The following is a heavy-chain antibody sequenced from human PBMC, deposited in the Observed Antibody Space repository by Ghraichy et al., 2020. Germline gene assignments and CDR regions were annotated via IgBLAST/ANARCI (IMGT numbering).Heavy chain of an antibody. CDR1: GGTFSSYA. V-gene: IGHV1-69*13. CDR3: ARTLRVVVPANYYYYMDV. CDR2: IIPIFGTV. Sequence: SVKVSCKASGGTFSSYAISWVRQAPGQGLEWMGGIIPIFGTVNYAQKFQGRVTITADESTSTAYMELSSLRSEDTAVYYCARTLRVVVPANYYYYMDVWGKGTTVTVSS. D-gene: IGHD2-2*01. J-gene: IGHJ6*03.